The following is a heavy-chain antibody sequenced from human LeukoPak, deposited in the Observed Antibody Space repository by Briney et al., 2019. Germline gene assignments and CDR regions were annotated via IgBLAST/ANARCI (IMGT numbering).Heavy chain of an antibody. J-gene: IGHJ6*02. CDR1: GFTFSSYS. Sequence: GGPLRLSCAASGFTFSSYSMNWVRQAPGKGLEWVSYISSSSSTIYYADSVKGRFTISRDNAKNSLYLQMNSPRDEDTAVSYRESDQRGYGTDVWGQGTTVTVSS. CDR2: ISSSSSTI. V-gene: IGHV3-48*02. CDR3: ESDQRGYGTDV. D-gene: IGHD3-10*01.